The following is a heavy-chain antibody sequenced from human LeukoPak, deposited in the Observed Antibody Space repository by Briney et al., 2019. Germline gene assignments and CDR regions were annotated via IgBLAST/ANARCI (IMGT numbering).Heavy chain of an antibody. Sequence: SETLSLTCTVSGGSISGYYWTWIRQPPGRGLEWVGYIYYTGDTNSRPSLKSRLTISVDTSNNQFSLKLSSVTAADTAVYYCASTSGYCSGGNCYSAFDYWGQGTLVTVSS. V-gene: IGHV4-59*01. CDR1: GGSISGYY. CDR2: IYYTGDT. D-gene: IGHD2-15*01. CDR3: ASTSGYCSGGNCYSAFDY. J-gene: IGHJ4*02.